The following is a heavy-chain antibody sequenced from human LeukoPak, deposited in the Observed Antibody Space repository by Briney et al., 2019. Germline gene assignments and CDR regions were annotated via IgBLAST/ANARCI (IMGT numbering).Heavy chain of an antibody. Sequence: ASQTLSLTCTVSGGSITSGSYYWSWIRQPAAKGLEWIGRIYTSGSTKYTPSLKSPVTISVDTSKNQFSLKLSSVTAADTAVYYCAREKGDYYYYMDVWGKGTTVTVSS. J-gene: IGHJ6*03. CDR2: IYTSGST. CDR1: GGSITSGSYY. V-gene: IGHV4-61*02. CDR3: AREKGDYYYYMDV.